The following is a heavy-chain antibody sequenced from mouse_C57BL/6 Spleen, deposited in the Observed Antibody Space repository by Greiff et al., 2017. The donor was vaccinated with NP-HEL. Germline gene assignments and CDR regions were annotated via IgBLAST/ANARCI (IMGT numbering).Heavy chain of an antibody. CDR2: IHPNSGST. CDR3: ARAGGSSQRSYAMDY. D-gene: IGHD1-1*01. J-gene: IGHJ4*01. CDR1: GYTFTSYW. Sequence: QVQLKQPGAELVKPGASVKLSCKASGYTFTSYWMHWVKQRPGQGLEWIGMIHPNSGSTNYNEKFKSKATLTVDKSSSTAYMQLSSLTSEDSAVYYCARAGGSSQRSYAMDYWGQGTSVTVSS. V-gene: IGHV1-64*01.